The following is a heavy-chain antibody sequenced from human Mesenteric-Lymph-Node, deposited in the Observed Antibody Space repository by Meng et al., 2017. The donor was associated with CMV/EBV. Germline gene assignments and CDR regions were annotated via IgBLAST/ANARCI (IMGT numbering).Heavy chain of an antibody. Sequence: ASVKVSCKASGYTFTAYYMHWVRQTPGQGLEWMGWIYPHSGVTSYAQKFQGRVTMTRDTSTSTVYVELSRLISDDTAVYYCARGRPKYYFYGMDVWGQGTTVTVSS. D-gene: IGHD2/OR15-2a*01. V-gene: IGHV1-2*02. J-gene: IGHJ6*02. CDR2: IYPHSGVT. CDR3: ARGRPKYYFYGMDV. CDR1: GYTFTAYY.